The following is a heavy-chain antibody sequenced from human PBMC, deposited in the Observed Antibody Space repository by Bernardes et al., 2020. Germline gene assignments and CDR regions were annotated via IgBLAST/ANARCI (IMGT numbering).Heavy chain of an antibody. CDR2: ISYDGSNK. V-gene: IGHV3-30-3*01. CDR1: GFTFSSYA. Sequence: GGSLRLSRAASGFTFSSYAMHWVRQAPGKGLEWVAVISYDGSNKYYADSVKGRFTISRDNSKNTLYLQMNSLRAEDTAVYYCARTYGVYPTLWYYYYGMDGWGQGTTLTVS. CDR3: ARTYGVYPTLWYYYYGMDG. D-gene: IGHD4-17*01. J-gene: IGHJ6*02.